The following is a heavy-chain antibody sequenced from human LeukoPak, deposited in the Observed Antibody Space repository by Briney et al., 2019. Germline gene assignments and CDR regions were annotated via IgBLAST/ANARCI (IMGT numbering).Heavy chain of an antibody. J-gene: IGHJ4*02. CDR2: IRGSGTST. CDR1: GFTFSNYA. CDR3: AREEGY. V-gene: IGHV3-23*01. Sequence: GGSLRLSCVGSGFTFSNYAMMWVRQTQGKRLEWVSAIRGSGTSTFYADSVKGRFTIFRDNFKNTVYLQMNNLRADDSAVYYCAREEGYWGQGTLVTVSS.